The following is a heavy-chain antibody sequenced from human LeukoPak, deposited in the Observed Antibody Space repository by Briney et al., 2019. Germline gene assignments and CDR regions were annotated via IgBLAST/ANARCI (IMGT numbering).Heavy chain of an antibody. J-gene: IGHJ4*02. CDR2: ISYDGSNK. D-gene: IGHD6-19*01. CDR3: ASFSGWYDY. CDR1: GFTFSSYA. V-gene: IGHV3-30-3*01. Sequence: GGSLRLSCAASGFTFSSYAMHWVRQAPGKGLEWVAVISYDGSNKYYADSVKGRFTISRDNSKNTLYLQMNSLRAEDTAVYYCASFSGWYDYWGQGTLVTVSS.